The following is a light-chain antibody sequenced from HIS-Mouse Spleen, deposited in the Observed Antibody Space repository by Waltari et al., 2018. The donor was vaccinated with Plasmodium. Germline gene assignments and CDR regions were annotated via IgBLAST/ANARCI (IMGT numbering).Light chain of an antibody. CDR2: QDS. Sequence: SYELTQPPSVSVSPGQTASITCSGDKLGDKYACWYQQKPGQSPVLVIYQDSKWPSGIPERFAGYNAGNTATLTISGTQAMDEADYYCQAWDSSTAVFGGGTKLTVL. CDR3: QAWDSSTAV. V-gene: IGLV3-1*01. CDR1: KLGDKY. J-gene: IGLJ3*02.